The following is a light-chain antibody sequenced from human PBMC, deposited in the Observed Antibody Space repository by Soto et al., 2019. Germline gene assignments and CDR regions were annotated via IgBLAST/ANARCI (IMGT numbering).Light chain of an antibody. J-gene: IGLJ1*01. CDR1: SSDVGGYNY. Sequence: QSALTQPASVSGSPGQSVAISCTGTSSDVGGYNYVSWYQQHPGKAPKLIIQDVINRPSGVSDRFSVSKSGNTASLTISGLQAEDEADYYCSSYTSTSTYVFGSGTKLTVL. CDR2: DVI. V-gene: IGLV2-14*01. CDR3: SSYTSTSTYV.